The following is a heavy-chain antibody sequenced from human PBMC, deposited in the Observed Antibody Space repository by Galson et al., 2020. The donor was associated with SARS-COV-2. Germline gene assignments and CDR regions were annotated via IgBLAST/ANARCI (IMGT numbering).Heavy chain of an antibody. CDR2: IFSNDEK. J-gene: IGHJ4*02. V-gene: IGHV2-26*01. CDR3: ARIGELGSTYYFAD. Sequence: ESGPTLVKPTETLTMTCTVSGFSLSNARMGVSWIRQPPGKALDWLAHIFSNDEKSYSTSLTSRLTISKDTAKSQVVLTMTNMDPVDTTTYYCARIGELGSTYYFADWGQGTLVTVSS. CDR1: GFSLSNARMG. D-gene: IGHD1-26*01.